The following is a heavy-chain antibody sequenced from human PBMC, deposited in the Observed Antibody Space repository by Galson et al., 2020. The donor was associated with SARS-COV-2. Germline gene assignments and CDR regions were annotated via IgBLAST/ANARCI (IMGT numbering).Heavy chain of an antibody. CDR2: ISWNSGSI. V-gene: IGHV3-9*01. D-gene: IGHD6-19*01. J-gene: IGHJ6*03. CDR3: ANLYSSGSRRYYYYYMDV. CDR1: GFTFDDYA. Sequence: GGSLRLSCAASGFTFDDYAMHWVRQAPGKGLEWVSGISWNSGSIGYADSVKGRFTISRDNAKNSLYLQMNSLRAEDTALYYCANLYSSGSRRYYYYYMDVWGKGTTVTVSS.